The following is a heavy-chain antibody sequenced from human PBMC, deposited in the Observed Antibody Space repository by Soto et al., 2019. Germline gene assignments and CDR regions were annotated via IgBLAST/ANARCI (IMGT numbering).Heavy chain of an antibody. V-gene: IGHV1-2*02. CDR2: INPNSGGT. CDR3: ARDADLRTNGVCSGMGV. D-gene: IGHD2-8*01. Sequence: GASVKVSCKASGYTFTGYYMHWVRQAPGQGLEWMGWINPNSGGTNYAQKFQGRVTMTRDTSISTAYMELSRLRSDDTAVYYCARDADLRTNGVCSGMGVWGDGTTVTVSS. J-gene: IGHJ6*04. CDR1: GYTFTGYY.